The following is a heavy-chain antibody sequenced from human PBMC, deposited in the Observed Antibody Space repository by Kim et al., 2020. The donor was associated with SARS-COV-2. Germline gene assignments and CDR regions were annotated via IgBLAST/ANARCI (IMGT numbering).Heavy chain of an antibody. D-gene: IGHD1-26*01. CDR3: TKGRRQSGPFSPEFDY. Sequence: GGSLRLSCEASGFTFSNHDIHWVREAPGKGLEWVIGISYDGNSKSYAGSVKGRFSISRDNSKNTLYLQMNSLRAEDTAVYYCTKGRRQSGPFSPEFDYWG. V-gene: IGHV3-30*18. CDR1: GFTFSNHD. J-gene: IGHJ4*01. CDR2: ISYDGNSK.